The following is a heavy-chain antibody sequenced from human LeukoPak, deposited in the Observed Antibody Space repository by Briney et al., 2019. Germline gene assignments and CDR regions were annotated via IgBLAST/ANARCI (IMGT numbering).Heavy chain of an antibody. CDR1: GYTFTSYG. V-gene: IGHV1-18*01. CDR2: ISADSADA. J-gene: IGHJ4*02. Sequence: GASVKVSFKASGYTFTSYGISWVRQAPGQGLEWMGWISADSADANYAQKLQGRVTMTTDTSTSTAYMELRSLRSDDTAVYYCARDAGYSGSYYVGYWGQGTLVTVSS. D-gene: IGHD1-26*01. CDR3: ARDAGYSGSYYVGY.